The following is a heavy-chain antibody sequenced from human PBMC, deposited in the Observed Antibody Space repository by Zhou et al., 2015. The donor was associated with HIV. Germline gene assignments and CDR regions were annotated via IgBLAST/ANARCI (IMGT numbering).Heavy chain of an antibody. J-gene: IGHJ6*02. CDR3: ARSNMNYDYALDL. CDR1: GGSFSTDG. D-gene: IGHD3-16*01. CDR2: IIPVFGTT. Sequence: QVQLVQSGAEVKKPGASVRVSCKASGGSFSTDGISWVRQAPGQGLEWVGGIIPVFGTTKSAQKFQGRVTITADRSTSTAYMDLRSLTSEDAAVYYCARSNMNYDYALDLWGQGTTVTVSS. V-gene: IGHV1-69*06.